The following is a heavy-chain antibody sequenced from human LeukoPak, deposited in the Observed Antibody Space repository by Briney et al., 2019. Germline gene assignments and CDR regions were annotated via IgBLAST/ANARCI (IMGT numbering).Heavy chain of an antibody. Sequence: SETLSLTCTVSGGSISSYYWSWIRQPPGKGLEWIGYIYYSGSTNCNPSLKSRVTISVDTSKNQFSLKLSSVTAADTAVYYCARMGSRYSSSPPDYYYYYYGMDVWGQGTTVTVSS. CDR2: IYYSGST. D-gene: IGHD6-13*01. V-gene: IGHV4-59*08. CDR1: GGSISSYY. CDR3: ARMGSRYSSSPPDYYYYYYGMDV. J-gene: IGHJ6*02.